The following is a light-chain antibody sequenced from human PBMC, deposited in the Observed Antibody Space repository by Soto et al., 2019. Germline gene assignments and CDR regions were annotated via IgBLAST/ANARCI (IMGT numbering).Light chain of an antibody. CDR1: STDIGGYNY. J-gene: IGLJ1*01. V-gene: IGLV2-14*03. Sequence: QSVLTQPASVSGSPGQSITISCTGTSTDIGGYNYVSWYQHHPGKAPKLMIYDVSNRPSGVSNRCSGSKSGNTASLTISGLQPEDEDDYYCCSYTTSNTRQIVFGTGTKVTVL. CDR3: CSYTTSNTRQIV. CDR2: DVS.